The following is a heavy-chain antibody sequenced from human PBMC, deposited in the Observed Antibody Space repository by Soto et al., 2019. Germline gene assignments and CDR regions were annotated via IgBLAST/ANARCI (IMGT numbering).Heavy chain of an antibody. CDR2: ISGSGGST. J-gene: IGHJ5*02. CDR3: AKRYCSGGSCFHLRMNWFDP. CDR1: GFTFSSYA. V-gene: IGHV3-23*01. D-gene: IGHD2-15*01. Sequence: GSLRLSCAASGFTFSSYAMSWVRQAPGKGLEWVSAISGSGGSTYYADSVKGRFTISRDNSKNTLYLQMNSLRAEDTAVYYCAKRYCSGGSCFHLRMNWFDPWGQGTLVTVSS.